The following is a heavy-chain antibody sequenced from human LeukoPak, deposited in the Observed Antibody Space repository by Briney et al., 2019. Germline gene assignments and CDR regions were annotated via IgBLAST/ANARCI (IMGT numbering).Heavy chain of an antibody. CDR3: GMSGDRVPLQDDVFDV. D-gene: IGHD1-26*01. J-gene: IGHJ3*01. V-gene: IGHV5-51*01. CDR1: GYSFTSYC. CDR2: IYPGDSGP. Sequence: GESLKISCKVSGYSFTSYCIGWVRQMPGKGLEWMGIIYPGDSGPTYSPSFQGQVTISVGKSINTAYLQWSSLQASDTAIYYFGMSGDRVPLQDDVFDVWGQGTMVTVSS.